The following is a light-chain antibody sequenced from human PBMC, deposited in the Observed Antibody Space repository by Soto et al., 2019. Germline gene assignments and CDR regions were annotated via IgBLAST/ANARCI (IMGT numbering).Light chain of an antibody. J-gene: IGLJ3*02. Sequence: QLVLTQPPSASATPGQRVTISCSGSSSNIGSNNVEWYQHLPGTAPKLLIYSNNQGPSGVPDRFSGSKSGTSASLAISGLQSEDEADYYCVSWDDSLNGLVIGGGTKLTVL. CDR3: VSWDDSLNGLV. V-gene: IGLV1-44*01. CDR1: SSNIGSNN. CDR2: SNN.